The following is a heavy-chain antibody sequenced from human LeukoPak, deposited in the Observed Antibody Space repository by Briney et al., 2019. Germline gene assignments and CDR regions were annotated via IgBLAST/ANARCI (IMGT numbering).Heavy chain of an antibody. V-gene: IGHV3-7*03. CDR3: ARDSGGLYYDNSGLDY. J-gene: IGHJ4*02. Sequence: GGSLRLSCAASGFTFSNHWMSWVRQAPGKGLEWVANIKQDGSEKYYVDSVKGRFTIFRDNAKNSLFLQMNSLRAEDTAVYYCARDSGGLYYDNSGLDYWGQGTLVTVSS. CDR1: GFTFSNHW. D-gene: IGHD3-22*01. CDR2: IKQDGSEK.